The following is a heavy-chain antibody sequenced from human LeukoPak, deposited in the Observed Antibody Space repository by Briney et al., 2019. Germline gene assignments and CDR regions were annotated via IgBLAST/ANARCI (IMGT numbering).Heavy chain of an antibody. CDR2: INPSGGST. CDR3: ARDLVGAQSRDY. D-gene: IGHD1-26*01. J-gene: IGHJ4*02. Sequence: GSSVKVSWKASGYTFTSYYMHWVRQAPGQGLEWMGIINPSGGSTSYAQKFQGRVTMTRDTSTSTVYMELSSLRSEDTAVYYCARDLVGAQSRDYWGQGTLVTVSS. CDR1: GYTFTSYY. V-gene: IGHV1-46*03.